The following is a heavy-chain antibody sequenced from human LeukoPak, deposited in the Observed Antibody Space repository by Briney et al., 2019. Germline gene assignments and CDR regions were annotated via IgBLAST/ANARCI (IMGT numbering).Heavy chain of an antibody. D-gene: IGHD4-11*01. CDR2: VSGSGGST. Sequence: GGSLRLSCAASGFTFSSYAMRWVRQAPGKGLEWVSGVSGSGGSTDYADSMKGRFTISRDNSKNTVYLQMNSLRAEDTAVYYCTKGSAVTTRYFDYWGQGTLVTVSS. CDR3: TKGSAVTTRYFDY. CDR1: GFTFSSYA. J-gene: IGHJ4*02. V-gene: IGHV3-23*01.